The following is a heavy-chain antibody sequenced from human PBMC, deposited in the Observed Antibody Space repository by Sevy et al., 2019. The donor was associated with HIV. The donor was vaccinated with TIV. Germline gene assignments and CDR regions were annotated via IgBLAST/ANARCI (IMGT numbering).Heavy chain of an antibody. D-gene: IGHD6-19*01. CDR1: GFTFGSYA. CDR3: VKGTLWLVEESYFDY. Sequence: GGSLRLSCSASGFTFGSYAMHWVRQAPGKGLEYVSAISSNGGSTYYADSVKGRFTISRDNSKNTLYLQMSSLRAEDTAVYYCVKGTLWLVEESYFDYWGQGTLVTVSS. J-gene: IGHJ4*02. V-gene: IGHV3-64D*06. CDR2: ISSNGGST.